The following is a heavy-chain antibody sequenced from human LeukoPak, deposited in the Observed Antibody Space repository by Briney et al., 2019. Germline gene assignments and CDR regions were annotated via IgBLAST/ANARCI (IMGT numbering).Heavy chain of an antibody. CDR1: GYAFTSYG. D-gene: IGHD2-15*01. V-gene: IGHV1-18*01. J-gene: IGHJ3*02. CDR3: ARYCSGGSCVVAFDI. Sequence: GASVKVSCKASGYAFTSYGISWVRQAPGQGLEWMGWISAYNGNTNYAQKLQGRVTMTTDTSTSTAYMELRSLRSDDTAVYYCARYCSGGSCVVAFDIWGQGTMVTVSS. CDR2: ISAYNGNT.